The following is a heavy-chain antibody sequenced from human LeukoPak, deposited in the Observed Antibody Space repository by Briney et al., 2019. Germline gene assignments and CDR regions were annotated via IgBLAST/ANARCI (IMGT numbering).Heavy chain of an antibody. CDR2: ISYDGSDK. CDR1: GFTFSSYA. Sequence: GGSLRLSCAASGFTFSSYAMHWVRQPPGKGLEWVAVISYDGSDKYYADSVKGRFTISRDNSKNTLYLQMNSLRAEDTAVYYCARVLDSSGYYLTYYYYGMDVWGQGTTVTVSS. D-gene: IGHD3-22*01. CDR3: ARVLDSSGYYLTYYYYGMDV. V-gene: IGHV3-30*04. J-gene: IGHJ6*02.